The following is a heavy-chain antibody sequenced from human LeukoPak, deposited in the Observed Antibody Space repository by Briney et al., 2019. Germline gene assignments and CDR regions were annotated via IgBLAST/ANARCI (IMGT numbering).Heavy chain of an antibody. CDR2: IYTSGDT. Sequence: SETLSLTCTVSGGSISSYYWSWIRQPAGKGLEWIGRIYTSGDTNYSPPIKSRVTMSVDTSKNQFSLKLSSVTAADTAVYYCARVDYYDSNGYYNHDAFDIWGQGTMVTVSS. CDR1: GGSISSYY. J-gene: IGHJ3*02. D-gene: IGHD3-22*01. V-gene: IGHV4-4*07. CDR3: ARVDYYDSNGYYNHDAFDI.